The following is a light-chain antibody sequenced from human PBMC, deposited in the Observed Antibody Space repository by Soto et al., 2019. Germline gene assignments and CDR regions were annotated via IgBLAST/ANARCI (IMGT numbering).Light chain of an antibody. CDR1: SSNIGNNY. CDR2: YND. CDR3: ATWDRSRSVGV. J-gene: IGLJ2*01. Sequence: QSVLTQPPSVSAAPGQKVTISCSGSSSNIGNNYVFWYQQLPGTAPKLLIYYNDNRPSGIPDRFSGSKSGTSATLGITGVQTGDEADYYCATWDRSRSVGVFGGGTKLTVL. V-gene: IGLV1-51*01.